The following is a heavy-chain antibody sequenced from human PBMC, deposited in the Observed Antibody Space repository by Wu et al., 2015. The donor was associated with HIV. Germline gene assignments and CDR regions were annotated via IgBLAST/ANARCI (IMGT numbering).Heavy chain of an antibody. CDR1: GGTFSSYA. Sequence: QVQLVQSGAEVKKPGSSVKVSCKASGGTFSSYAISWVRQAPGKGLKWMGFVDPEDGETMYAEKFRRRVSITADRSTDTAYMELTRLTPEDTAIYYCATSLQVSGFDYWGQGSLVTVSS. CDR3: ATSLQVSGFDY. CDR2: VDPEDGET. V-gene: IGHV1-69*04. J-gene: IGHJ4*02. D-gene: IGHD3-3*01.